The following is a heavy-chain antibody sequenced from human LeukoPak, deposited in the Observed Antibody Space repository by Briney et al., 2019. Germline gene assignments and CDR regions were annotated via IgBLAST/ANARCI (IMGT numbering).Heavy chain of an antibody. V-gene: IGHV1-69*04. CDR3: AREDYYDSSGYYPFDY. CDR2: IIPILGIA. D-gene: IGHD3-22*01. CDR1: GYTFTGYY. J-gene: IGHJ4*02. Sequence: SVKVSCKASGYTFTGYYMHWVRQAPGQGLEWMGRIIPILGIANYAQKFQGRVTITADKSTSTAYMELSSLRSEDTAVYYCAREDYYDSSGYYPFDYWGQGTLVTVSS.